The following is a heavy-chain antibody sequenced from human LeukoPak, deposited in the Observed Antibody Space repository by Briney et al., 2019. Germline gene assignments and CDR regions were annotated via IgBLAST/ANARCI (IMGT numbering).Heavy chain of an antibody. D-gene: IGHD3-9*01. Sequence: GASVKVSGKASGHTFTNYGISWVRQAPGQGLEWMGWISAYNGNTNYAQKLQGRVTMTTDTSTSTAYMELRSLRSDDTAVYYCARDGYILTGYYWGSEFDYWGQGTLVTVSS. CDR3: ARDGYILTGYYWGSEFDY. CDR1: GHTFTNYG. V-gene: IGHV1-18*01. J-gene: IGHJ4*02. CDR2: ISAYNGNT.